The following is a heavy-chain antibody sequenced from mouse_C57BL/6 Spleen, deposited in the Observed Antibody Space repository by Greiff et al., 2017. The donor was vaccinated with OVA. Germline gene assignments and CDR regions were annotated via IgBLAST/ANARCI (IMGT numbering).Heavy chain of an antibody. CDR3: ARRGETETRGPYFDV. V-gene: IGHV1-50*01. Sequence: QVQLQQPGAELVKPGASVKLSCKASGYTFTSYWMQWVKQRPGQGLEWIGEIDPSDSYTNYNQKFKGKATLTVDTSSSTAYMQLSSLTSEDSAVYYCARRGETETRGPYFDVWGTGTTVTVSS. J-gene: IGHJ1*03. D-gene: IGHD4-1*01. CDR2: IDPSDSYT. CDR1: GYTFTSYW.